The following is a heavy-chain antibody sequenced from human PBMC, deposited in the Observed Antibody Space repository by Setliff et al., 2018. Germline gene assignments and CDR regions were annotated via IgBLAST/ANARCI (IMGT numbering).Heavy chain of an antibody. CDR2: ISGSGGST. Sequence: VGSLRLSCAVSGFTVRSDDMSWVRQAPGKGLEWVSAISGSGGSTYYADSVKGRFTISRDNSKNTLYLQMNSLRAEDTAVYYCANWGRSKTRGNAFDIWGQGTMVTVSS. CDR1: GFTVRSDD. D-gene: IGHD3-10*01. CDR3: ANWGRSKTRGNAFDI. J-gene: IGHJ3*02. V-gene: IGHV3-23*01.